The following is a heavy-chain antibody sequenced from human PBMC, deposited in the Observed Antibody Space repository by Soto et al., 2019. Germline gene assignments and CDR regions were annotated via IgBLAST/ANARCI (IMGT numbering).Heavy chain of an antibody. Sequence: QPWGSLRLSCAASGFTFISYSMNFGRHAALKGLEWVSYISSSSSTIYYADSVKGRFTISRDNAKNSLYLQMNSLRDEDTAVYYCARDYRIAVAGIGLLGYYYGMDVWGQGTTVTVSS. CDR3: ARDYRIAVAGIGLLGYYYGMDV. V-gene: IGHV3-48*02. D-gene: IGHD6-19*01. J-gene: IGHJ6*02. CDR1: GFTFISYS. CDR2: ISSSSSTI.